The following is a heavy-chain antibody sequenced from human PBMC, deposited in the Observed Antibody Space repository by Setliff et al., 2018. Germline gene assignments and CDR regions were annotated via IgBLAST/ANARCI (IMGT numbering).Heavy chain of an antibody. J-gene: IGHJ4*02. Sequence: PLETLSLTCAVSGYSISSGYYWGWIRQPPGKGLEWIGSIYHSGSTYYNPSLKSRVTISVDTSKNQFSLKLSSVTAADTAVYYCARKYSSSWYWTWINYFDYWGQGTLVTVS. CDR1: GYSISSGYY. CDR3: ARKYSSSWYWTWINYFDY. D-gene: IGHD6-13*01. CDR2: IYHSGST. V-gene: IGHV4-38-2*01.